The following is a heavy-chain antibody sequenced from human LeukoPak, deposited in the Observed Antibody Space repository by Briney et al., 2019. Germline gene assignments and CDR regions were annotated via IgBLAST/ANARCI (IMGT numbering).Heavy chain of an antibody. J-gene: IGHJ4*02. Sequence: NPSETLSLTCAVYGGSFSGYYWSWIRQPPGKGLEWIGEINHSGSTNYNPSLKSRVTISVDTSKNQFSLKLSSVTAADTAVYYCASLGANLVFDYWGQGTLVTVSS. V-gene: IGHV4-34*01. CDR3: ASLGANLVFDY. D-gene: IGHD4/OR15-4a*01. CDR2: INHSGST. CDR1: GGSFSGYY.